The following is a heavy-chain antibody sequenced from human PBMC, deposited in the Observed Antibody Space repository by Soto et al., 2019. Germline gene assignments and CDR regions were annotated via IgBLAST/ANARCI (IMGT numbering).Heavy chain of an antibody. CDR2: IYYSGST. CDR1: GGSISSYY. J-gene: IGHJ4*02. D-gene: IGHD6-25*01. Sequence: QVQLQESGPGLVKPSETLSLTCTVSGGSISSYYWSWIRQPPGKGLEWIGYIYYSGSTNYNPSLKSRVTISVDTSKNQFSLKLSSVTAAATAVYYCARLNPRARPRGYYFDYWGQGTLVTVSS. CDR3: ARLNPRARPRGYYFDY. V-gene: IGHV4-59*08.